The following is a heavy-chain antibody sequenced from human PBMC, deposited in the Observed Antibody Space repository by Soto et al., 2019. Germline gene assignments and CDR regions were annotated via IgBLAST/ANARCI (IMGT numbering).Heavy chain of an antibody. Sequence: ASVKVSCKASRYTFTSYYMHWVRQAPGQGLEWMGIINPSVGSTTYAQKFQDRVTMTSDTSKSTAYMELSSLRSEDTAVYYCASSHIAAAPYGMDVWGLGTTVTVSS. CDR2: INPSVGST. CDR1: RYTFTSYY. D-gene: IGHD6-13*01. V-gene: IGHV1-46*01. J-gene: IGHJ6*02. CDR3: ASSHIAAAPYGMDV.